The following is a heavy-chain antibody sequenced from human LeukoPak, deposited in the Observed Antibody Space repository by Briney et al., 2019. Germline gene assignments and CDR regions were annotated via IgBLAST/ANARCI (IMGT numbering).Heavy chain of an antibody. D-gene: IGHD6-19*01. CDR2: ISSNGGST. CDR1: GFTFSTYA. V-gene: IGHV3-64*02. Sequence: GGSLRLSCAASGFTFSTYAMHWVPQAPGEGLEYVSAISSNGGSTYYADSVKGRFTISRDNSKNTLYLQMGSLRAEDMAVYYCARAYPGGWYGWYFDYWGQGTLVTVSS. J-gene: IGHJ4*02. CDR3: ARAYPGGWYGWYFDY.